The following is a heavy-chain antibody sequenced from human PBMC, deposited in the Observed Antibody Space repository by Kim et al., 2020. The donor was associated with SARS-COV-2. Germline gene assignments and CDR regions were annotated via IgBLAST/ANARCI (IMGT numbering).Heavy chain of an antibody. CDR1: GYTFTGYY. CDR3: ARESKILRYFDWLEKPVDY. CDR2: INPNSGGT. V-gene: IGHV1-2*06. D-gene: IGHD3-9*01. J-gene: IGHJ4*02. Sequence: ASVKVSCKASGYTFTGYYMHWVRQAPGQGLEWMGRINPNSGGTNYAQKFQGRVTMTRDTSISTAYMELSRLRSDDTAVYYCARESKILRYFDWLEKPVDYWGQGTLVTVSS.